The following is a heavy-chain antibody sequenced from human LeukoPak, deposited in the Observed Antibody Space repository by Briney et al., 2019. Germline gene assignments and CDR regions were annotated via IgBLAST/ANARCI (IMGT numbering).Heavy chain of an antibody. D-gene: IGHD3-22*01. CDR2: ISSSSSHI. J-gene: IGHJ6*02. CDR3: ARDFAVVVNNRPSYGMDV. Sequence: PGGSLRLSCAASGFTFSSYSMNWVRQAPGKGLEWVSSISSSSSHIYYADSVKGRFTISRDNAKNSLYLQMNSLRAEDTAVYYCARDFAVVVNNRPSYGMDVWGQGTTVTVSS. V-gene: IGHV3-21*01. CDR1: GFTFSSYS.